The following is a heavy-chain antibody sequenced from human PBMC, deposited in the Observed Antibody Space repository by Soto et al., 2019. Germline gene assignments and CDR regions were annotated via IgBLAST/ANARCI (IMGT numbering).Heavy chain of an antibody. Sequence: PGGSLRLSCAASGFTFSSYAMSWVRQAPGKGLEWVSSISSSSCYIYYADSVKGLFTISRDNAKNSLYLQMNSLRAEDTAVYYCARRYYSSSPSPVGYWGQGTLVTVSS. CDR2: ISSSSCYI. CDR1: GFTFSSYA. J-gene: IGHJ4*02. V-gene: IGHV3-21*01. D-gene: IGHD6-6*01. CDR3: ARRYYSSSPSPVGY.